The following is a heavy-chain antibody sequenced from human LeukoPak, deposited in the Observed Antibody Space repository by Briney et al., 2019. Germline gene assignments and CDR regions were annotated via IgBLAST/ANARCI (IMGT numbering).Heavy chain of an antibody. Sequence: ESGPTLVNPTQTLTLTCTFSGFSLRTSGMCVSWIRQPPGEALEWLVRIDWDNDKYYTTSLKTRLTISKDTSKNQVVLTMTNMDPVDTATYYCVRTRPVSGWFDPWGQGTLVTVSS. CDR1: GFSLRTSGMC. CDR3: VRTRPVSGWFDP. V-gene: IGHV2-70*11. CDR2: IDWDNDK. D-gene: IGHD5/OR15-5a*01. J-gene: IGHJ5*02.